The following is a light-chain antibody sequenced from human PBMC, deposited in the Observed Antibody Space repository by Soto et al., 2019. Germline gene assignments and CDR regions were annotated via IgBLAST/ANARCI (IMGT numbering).Light chain of an antibody. V-gene: IGKV3-15*01. CDR2: GAA. Sequence: IVLTQSPATLSVXXGXXXXLXXRASQSGFSSVAWFQQKPGQAPRLLIYGAATRATGIPARFSGSGCGKEFSVTSSSLPAEDFAVYYCQQDHNWPAFGRGTKVDIK. J-gene: IGKJ1*01. CDR3: QQDHNWPA. CDR1: QSGFSS.